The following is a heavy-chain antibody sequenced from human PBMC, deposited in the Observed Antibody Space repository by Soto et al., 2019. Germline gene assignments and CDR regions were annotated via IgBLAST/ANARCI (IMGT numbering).Heavy chain of an antibody. J-gene: IGHJ6*02. V-gene: IGHV3-21*01. CDR2: ISSSSSYI. CDR3: ARDQGLERPYYYYGMDV. D-gene: IGHD1-1*01. Sequence: EVQLVESGGGLVKPGGSLRLSCAASGFTFSSYSMNWVRQAPGKGLEWVSSISSSSSYIYYADSVKGRFTISRDNAKNSMYLQMTGLRAEDTAVYYCARDQGLERPYYYYGMDVWGQGTTVTVSS. CDR1: GFTFSSYS.